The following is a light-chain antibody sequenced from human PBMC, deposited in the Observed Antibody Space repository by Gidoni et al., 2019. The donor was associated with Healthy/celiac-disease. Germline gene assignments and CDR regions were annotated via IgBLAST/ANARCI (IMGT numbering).Light chain of an antibody. Sequence: DIVMTQSPDSLAVSLAERATINCKSSQSVLYSSNNKNYLAWYQQKPRQPPKLLIYWASTRDSGVPDRFSGGGSGTAFSLTISSLQAEDVAVYYCQQYYSTPLTFGQGTKVEIK. J-gene: IGKJ1*01. CDR2: WAS. V-gene: IGKV4-1*01. CDR1: QSVLYSSNNKNY. CDR3: QQYYSTPLT.